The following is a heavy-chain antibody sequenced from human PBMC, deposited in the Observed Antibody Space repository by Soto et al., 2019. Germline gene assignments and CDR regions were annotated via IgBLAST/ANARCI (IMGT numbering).Heavy chain of an antibody. CDR2: IYHSGST. V-gene: IGHV4-4*02. CDR1: GGSISSSNW. Sequence: QVQLQESGPGLVKPSGTLSLTCAVSGGSISSSNWWSWVRQPPGKGMEWIGEIYHSGSTNYNPSLKSRVTISVDKSKCKFSLKLSAVTAADTAVYYCARSYSSSWSYYGMDVWGQGTTVTVSS. CDR3: ARSYSSSWSYYGMDV. J-gene: IGHJ6*02. D-gene: IGHD6-13*01.